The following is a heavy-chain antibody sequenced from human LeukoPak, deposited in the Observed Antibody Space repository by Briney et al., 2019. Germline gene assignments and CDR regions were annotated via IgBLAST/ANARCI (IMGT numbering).Heavy chain of an antibody. V-gene: IGHV3-53*01. J-gene: IGHJ4*02. D-gene: IGHD3-10*01. CDR1: GFTVSSNY. CDR3: AREWFPEYYFDY. CDR2: NYSGGST. Sequence: PGGSLRLSCAASGFTVSSNYMSWVRQAPGKGLEWVSVNYSGGSTYYADSVKGRFTISRDNSKNTLYLQMNSLRAEDTAVYYCAREWFPEYYFDYWGQGTLVTVPS.